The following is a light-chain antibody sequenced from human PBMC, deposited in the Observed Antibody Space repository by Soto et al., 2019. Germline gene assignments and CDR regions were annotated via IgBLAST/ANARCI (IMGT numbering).Light chain of an antibody. CDR3: QQSYSTPWT. V-gene: IGKV1-39*01. CDR1: QSISSY. CDR2: AAS. Sequence: DIQMTQSPSSLSASVGDRVTITCRASQSISSYLNWYQQKPGKAPKLLIYAASSLQSGVPSRFSGSGFGTDFTLTISSLQPEDFATYYCQQSYSTPWTFGQGT. J-gene: IGKJ1*01.